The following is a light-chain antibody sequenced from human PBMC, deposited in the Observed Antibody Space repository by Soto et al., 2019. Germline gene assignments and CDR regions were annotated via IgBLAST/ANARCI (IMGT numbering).Light chain of an antibody. CDR3: QKYNSAPLT. V-gene: IGKV1-27*01. CDR2: AAS. Sequence: DIQMTPSPSSLSASVGDRVTITCRASQGISTYFAWYQQKPGKVPKLQIYAASTLQSVVPARFSGSGSGTDFTLTISSLQPEDVATYYCQKYNSAPLTFGGGTKVEIK. J-gene: IGKJ4*01. CDR1: QGISTY.